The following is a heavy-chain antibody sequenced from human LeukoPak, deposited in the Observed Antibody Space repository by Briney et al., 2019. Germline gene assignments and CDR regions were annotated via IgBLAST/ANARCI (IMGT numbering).Heavy chain of an antibody. CDR1: GFTFSSYS. V-gene: IGHV3-48*01. D-gene: IGHD3-16*01. Sequence: GGSLRLSCAASGFTFSSYSMNWVRQAPGKGLEWLSNISRGSSTIYYADSVKGRFTISRDNAKNSLYLQMNSLRAEDTAVYYCARDFLHLGGWGQGTMVTVSS. J-gene: IGHJ3*01. CDR2: ISRGSSTI. CDR3: ARDFLHLGG.